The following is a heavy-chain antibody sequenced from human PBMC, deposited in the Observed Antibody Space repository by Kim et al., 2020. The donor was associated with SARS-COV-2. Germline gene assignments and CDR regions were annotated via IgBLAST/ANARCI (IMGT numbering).Heavy chain of an antibody. CDR2: ITSSSSYI. D-gene: IGHD6-13*01. V-gene: IGHV3-21*01. CDR1: GFTFSSYS. CDR3: ARDESSSWGLDYYYYYGMDV. Sequence: GGSLRLSCAASGFTFSSYSMNWVRQAPGKGLEWVSFITSSSSYIYYADSVKGRFTISRDNAKNSLYLQMNSLRAEDTAVYYCARDESSSWGLDYYYYYGMDVWGQGTTVTVSS. J-gene: IGHJ6*02.